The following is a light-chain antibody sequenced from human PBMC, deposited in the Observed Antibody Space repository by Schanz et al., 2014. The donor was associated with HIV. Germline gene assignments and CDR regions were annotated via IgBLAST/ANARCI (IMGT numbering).Light chain of an antibody. J-gene: IGLJ2*01. CDR3: SSYRSGSIVV. CDR2: DVS. CDR1: SRDIAPYNY. Sequence: QSALTQPASVSGSPGQSITISCTGTSRDIAPYNYVSWYQQNPDKAPKLIIYDVSDRPAGVSNRFSGSKSGNTASLIISGLQAEDEADYYCSSYRSGSIVVFGGGTKLTVL. V-gene: IGLV2-14*03.